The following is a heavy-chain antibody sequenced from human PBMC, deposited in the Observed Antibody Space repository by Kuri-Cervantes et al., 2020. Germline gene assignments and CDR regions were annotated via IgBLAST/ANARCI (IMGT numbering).Heavy chain of an antibody. D-gene: IGHD4-17*01. CDR3: ASSFRPYGAIRGYYYYMDV. Sequence: SVKVSCKASGDTFSSYAISWVRQAPGQGLEWMGGIIPIFATANYAQKFQGRVTITTDESTSTAYMELSSLRSVDTAVYYCASSFRPYGAIRGYYYYMDVWGKGTTVTVSS. J-gene: IGHJ6*03. V-gene: IGHV1-69*05. CDR2: IIPIFATA. CDR1: GDTFSSYA.